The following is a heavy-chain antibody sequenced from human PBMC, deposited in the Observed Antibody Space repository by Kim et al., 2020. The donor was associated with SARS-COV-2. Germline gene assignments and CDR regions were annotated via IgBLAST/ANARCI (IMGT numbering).Heavy chain of an antibody. D-gene: IGHD5-12*01. CDR3: ERLERWLLHFDY. CDR2: T. V-gene: IGHV4-39*01. Sequence: TYYRPSLKSRVTISVDPSKTQFSPNLASVTAADTAVYYCERLERWLLHFDYWGQGTLVTVSS. J-gene: IGHJ4*02.